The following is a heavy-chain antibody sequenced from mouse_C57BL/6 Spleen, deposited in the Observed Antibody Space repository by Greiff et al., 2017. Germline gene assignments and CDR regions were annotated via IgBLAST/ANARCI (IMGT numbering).Heavy chain of an antibody. CDR3: ASIYDYDAYFDY. Sequence: VKLVESGPELVKPGASVEISCKASGYAFSSSWMNWVKQRPGKGLAWIGRIYPGDGDTNYNGKFKGKATLTADKSSSTAYMQLSSLTSEDSAVYFCASIYDYDAYFDYWGQGTTLTVSS. J-gene: IGHJ2*01. D-gene: IGHD2-4*01. CDR1: GYAFSSSW. CDR2: IYPGDGDT. V-gene: IGHV1-82*01.